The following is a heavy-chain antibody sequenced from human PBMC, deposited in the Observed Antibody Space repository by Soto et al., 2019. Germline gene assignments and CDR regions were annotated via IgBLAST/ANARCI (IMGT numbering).Heavy chain of an antibody. D-gene: IGHD2-15*01. J-gene: IGHJ4*02. Sequence: QVQLQQWGAGLLKPSETLSLTCAVYGGSLSGSYWSWIRQPPGTGLEWIGEIHHSGSTYYNPSLKSRVTLSVDTSKNQFSLKLNSVTAADTAVYYCESPGYCSDGTCYPDYWGQGTLVTVSS. CDR1: GGSLSGSY. CDR3: ESPGYCSDGTCYPDY. CDR2: IHHSGST. V-gene: IGHV4-34*01.